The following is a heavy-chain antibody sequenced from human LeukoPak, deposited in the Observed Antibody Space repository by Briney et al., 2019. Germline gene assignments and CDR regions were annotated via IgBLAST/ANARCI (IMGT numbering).Heavy chain of an antibody. CDR3: ARAHSSSWYLFDY. CDR2: IWYDGSNK. D-gene: IGHD6-13*01. Sequence: GGSLRLSCAASGFTFSSYGMHWVRQAPGKGLEWVAVIWYDGSNKYYADSVKGRFTISRDNSKNTLYLQMNSLRAEDTAVYYCARAHSSSWYLFDYWGQGTLVTVSS. J-gene: IGHJ4*02. CDR1: GFTFSSYG. V-gene: IGHV3-33*01.